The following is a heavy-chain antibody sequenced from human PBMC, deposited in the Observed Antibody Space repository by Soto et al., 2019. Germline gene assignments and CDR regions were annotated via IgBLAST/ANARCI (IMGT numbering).Heavy chain of an antibody. CDR2: IYHSGST. D-gene: IGHD6-19*01. CDR3: ARGVRIAVAGTRVGGYYFDY. Sequence: PSEILSLTCAVSGGSISSSNWWSWVRQPPGKGLEWIGEIYHSGSTNYNPSLKSRVTISVDKSKNQFSLKLSSVTAADTAVYYCARGVRIAVAGTRVGGYYFDYWGQGTLVTVSS. V-gene: IGHV4-4*02. J-gene: IGHJ4*02. CDR1: GGSISSSNW.